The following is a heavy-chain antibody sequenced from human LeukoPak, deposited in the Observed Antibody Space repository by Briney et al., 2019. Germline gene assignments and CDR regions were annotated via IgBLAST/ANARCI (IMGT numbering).Heavy chain of an antibody. V-gene: IGHV1-69*06. J-gene: IGHJ4*02. D-gene: IGHD3-16*01. Sequence: SVKVSCKASEYTFSSYAISWVRQAPGQGLEWMGGIIPIFGTANYAQKFQGRVTITADKSTSTAYMELSSLRSEDTAVYYCASRGIQRLNFDYWGQGTLVTVSS. CDR2: IIPIFGTA. CDR1: EYTFSSYA. CDR3: ASRGIQRLNFDY.